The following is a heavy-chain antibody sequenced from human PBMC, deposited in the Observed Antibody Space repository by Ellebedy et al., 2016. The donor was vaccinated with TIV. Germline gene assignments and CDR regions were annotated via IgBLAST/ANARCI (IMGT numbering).Heavy chain of an antibody. V-gene: IGHV1-18*01. CDR1: GYTFTSYG. CDR2: ISAYNGNT. Sequence: ASVKVSCKASGYTFTSYGISWVRQAPGQGLEWMGWISAYNGNTNYAQKLQGRVTMTTDTSTSTAYMGLRRLRSDDTAVYYCARDPSVNDYGDPRWFDPWGQGTLVTVSS. D-gene: IGHD4-17*01. J-gene: IGHJ5*02. CDR3: ARDPSVNDYGDPRWFDP.